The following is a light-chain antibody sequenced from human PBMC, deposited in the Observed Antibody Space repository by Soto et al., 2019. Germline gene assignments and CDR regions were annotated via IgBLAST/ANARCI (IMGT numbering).Light chain of an antibody. V-gene: IGLV2-14*01. CDR3: SSHTSGSTRV. Sequence: QSVLTQPASVSGSPGQSIAISCTGTSSDVGGHDYVSWYQQHPDKAPKLMIYEVTKRPSGVSNRFSGSKSGNTASLTISGLQPEDEADYYCSSHTSGSTRVFGSGTKVTVL. CDR2: EVT. CDR1: SSDVGGHDY. J-gene: IGLJ1*01.